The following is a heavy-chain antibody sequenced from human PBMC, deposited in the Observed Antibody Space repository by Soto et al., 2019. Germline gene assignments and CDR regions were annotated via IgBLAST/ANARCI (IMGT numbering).Heavy chain of an antibody. J-gene: IGHJ4*02. D-gene: IGHD3-22*01. CDR3: TTGLSNGYYNFDY. Sequence: PGGSLRLSCAASGFTFCNAWMSWVRQAPGKGLEWVGRIKSKTDGGTTDYAAPVKGRITISRDHSKDTLYLRMNSLKTEDTAVYYCTTGLSNGYYNFDYWGQGTPVTVSS. CDR1: GFTFCNAW. V-gene: IGHV3-15*01. CDR2: IKSKTDGGTT.